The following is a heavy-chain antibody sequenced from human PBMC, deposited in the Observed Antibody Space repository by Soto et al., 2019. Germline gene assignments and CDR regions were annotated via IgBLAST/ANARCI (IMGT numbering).Heavy chain of an antibody. CDR1: GYTFTSSD. CDR3: ARGPSQYYDFWSGYQAYYYYMDV. CDR2: MNPNSGNT. D-gene: IGHD3-3*01. Sequence: ASVKVSCKASGYTFTSSDINWVRQATGQGLEWMGWMNPNSGNTGYAQKFQGRVTMTRNTSISTAYMELSSLRSEDTAVYYCARGPSQYYDFWSGYQAYYYYMDVWGKGTTVTVSS. V-gene: IGHV1-8*01. J-gene: IGHJ6*03.